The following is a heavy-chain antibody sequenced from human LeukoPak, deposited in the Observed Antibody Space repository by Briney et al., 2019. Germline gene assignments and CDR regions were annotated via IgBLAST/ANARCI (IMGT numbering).Heavy chain of an antibody. CDR1: GFTSNSYT. CDR2: ISNSGSTM. Sequence: GGPLSFSCAVSGFTSNSYTLTGARKAPGKGREGVSYISNSGSTMYYADSVKGRFTISRDDSNNTLYLQMNSLRAEDTAVYYCAKDSSSLYFDYWGQGTLVTVSS. CDR3: AKDSSSLYFDY. J-gene: IGHJ4*02. D-gene: IGHD6-6*01. V-gene: IGHV3-23*01.